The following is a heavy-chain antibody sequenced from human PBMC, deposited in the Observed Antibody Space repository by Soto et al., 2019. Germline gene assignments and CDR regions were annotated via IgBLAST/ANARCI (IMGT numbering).Heavy chain of an antibody. D-gene: IGHD2-8*02. CDR1: GYTFTSYA. J-gene: IGHJ4*02. CDR2: INAGNGNT. CDR3: ARGDWWLFDY. Sequence: QVQLVQSGAEEKKPGASVKVSCKASGYTFTSYAIHWVRQAPGQRLEWMGWINAGNGNTKYSQKFQGRVTITRDTSASAASMALSRLKSEETAVYYCARGDWWLFDYWGRGTLVTVSS. V-gene: IGHV1-3*05.